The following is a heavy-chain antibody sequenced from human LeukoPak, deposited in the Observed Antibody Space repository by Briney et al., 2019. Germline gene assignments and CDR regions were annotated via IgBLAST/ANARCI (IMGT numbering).Heavy chain of an antibody. V-gene: IGHV3-73*01. CDR2: IRSKANSYAT. CDR1: GFTFSGSA. D-gene: IGHD1-26*01. Sequence: GGSLRLSCAASGFTFSGSAMHWVRQASGKGLEWVGRIRSKANSYATAYAASVKGRFTISRDDSKNTLYLQMSSQRAEDTAVYYCAKDWAYSGNYYYFDYWGQGTLVTVSS. CDR3: AKDWAYSGNYYYFDY. J-gene: IGHJ4*02.